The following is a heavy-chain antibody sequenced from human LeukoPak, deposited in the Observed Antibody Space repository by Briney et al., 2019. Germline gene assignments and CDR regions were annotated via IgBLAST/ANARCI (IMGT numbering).Heavy chain of an antibody. CDR3: ARGATAWVHFDS. J-gene: IGHJ4*02. D-gene: IGHD1-26*01. V-gene: IGHV4-59*01. CDR2: IYNSGST. Sequence: SETLSLTCTVSGGSISSSYWSWIRQPPGKGLEWIGYIYNSGSTSYNPSLKRRVTISLDTSKNQFSLRLSSVPAADTAVYYCARGATAWVHFDSWGQGTLVTVSS. CDR1: GGSISSSY.